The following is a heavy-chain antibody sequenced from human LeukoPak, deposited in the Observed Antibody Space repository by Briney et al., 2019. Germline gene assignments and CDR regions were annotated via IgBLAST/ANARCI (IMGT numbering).Heavy chain of an antibody. D-gene: IGHD1-26*01. CDR2: VYYSGST. Sequence: SETLSLTCTVSGGSIRRSSFYWGWIRQPAGKGLEWIGSVYYSGSTYYNPSPKSRVTVSVDTSKNQFSLNLTSVTAADTALYYCARRKDSGTYWADWGRGTLVTVSS. CDR3: ARRKDSGTYWAD. V-gene: IGHV4-39*01. J-gene: IGHJ4*02. CDR1: GGSIRRSSFY.